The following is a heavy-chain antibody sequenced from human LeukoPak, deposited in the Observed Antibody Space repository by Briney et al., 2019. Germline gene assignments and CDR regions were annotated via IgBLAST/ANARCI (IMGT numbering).Heavy chain of an antibody. J-gene: IGHJ6*02. CDR2: FDPEDGET. CDR1: GYTLTELS. D-gene: IGHD2-15*01. CDR3: ATDGCSGGSCYDYYYGMDV. Sequence: ASVTVSCKVSGYTLTELSMHWVRQAPGKGLEWMGGFDPEDGETIYAQKFQGRVTMTEDTSTDTAYMELSSLRSEDTAVYYCATDGCSGGSCYDYYYGMDVWGQGTTVTVSS. V-gene: IGHV1-24*01.